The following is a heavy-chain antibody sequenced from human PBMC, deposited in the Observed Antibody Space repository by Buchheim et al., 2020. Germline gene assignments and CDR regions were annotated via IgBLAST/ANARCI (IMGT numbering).Heavy chain of an antibody. CDR3: AKVTVVTAPYYYYGMDV. Sequence: QVQLVESGGGVVQPGRSLRLSCAASGFTFSSYGMHWVRQAPGKGLEWVAFIRYDGSNKYYADSVKGRLTISRDTSKNTLYLQMNSLRAEDTAVYYCAKVTVVTAPYYYYGMDVWGQGTT. CDR1: GFTFSSYG. J-gene: IGHJ6*02. V-gene: IGHV3-30*02. D-gene: IGHD2-21*02. CDR2: IRYDGSNK.